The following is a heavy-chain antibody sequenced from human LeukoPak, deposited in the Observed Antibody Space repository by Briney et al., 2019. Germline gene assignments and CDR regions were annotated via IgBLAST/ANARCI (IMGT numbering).Heavy chain of an antibody. Sequence: GTSLRLSCAASGFTLSRYVMYWVRQAPGKGLECVALIESDGSKKYYVDSVQGRFTISRDESENTLYLQMSSLRVEDTALYYCARDWQLDYWGQGTLVTVSS. CDR3: ARDWQLDY. CDR2: IESDGSKK. J-gene: IGHJ4*02. V-gene: IGHV3-30*15. CDR1: GFTLSRYV.